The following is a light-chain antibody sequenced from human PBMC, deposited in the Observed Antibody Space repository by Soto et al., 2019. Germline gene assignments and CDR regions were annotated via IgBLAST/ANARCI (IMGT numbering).Light chain of an antibody. Sequence: EIVLTQSPGTLSLSPGERATLSCRASQSVTSSFLAWFQQKPGQAPRLLIYGASSRATGIPDRFIGSGSCTDFTLTISRLGPEDFAVYYCQKYSNSPITFGQGTRLEIK. V-gene: IGKV3-20*01. CDR2: GAS. CDR3: QKYSNSPIT. J-gene: IGKJ5*01. CDR1: QSVTSSF.